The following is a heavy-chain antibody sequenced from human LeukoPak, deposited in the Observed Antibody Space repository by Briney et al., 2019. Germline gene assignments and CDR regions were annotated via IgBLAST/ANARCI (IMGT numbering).Heavy chain of an antibody. D-gene: IGHD6-13*01. CDR1: GFTVSSNY. CDR2: IYSGGST. J-gene: IGHJ4*02. CDR3: AKSFTSSSSDY. Sequence: GGSLRLSCAASGFTVSSNYMSWVRQAPGKGLEWVSVIYSGGSTYYADSVKGRFSISRDNSENTLYLQMNGLRADDTAVYSCAKSFTSSSSDYWGQGTLVTVSS. V-gene: IGHV3-53*01.